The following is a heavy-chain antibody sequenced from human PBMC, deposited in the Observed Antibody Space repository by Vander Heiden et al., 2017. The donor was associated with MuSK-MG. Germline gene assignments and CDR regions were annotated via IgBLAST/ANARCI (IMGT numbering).Heavy chain of an antibody. J-gene: IGHJ6*02. CDR3: AREFGITIFGVVIRQDYYYGMDV. CDR2: ISSSSSTI. CDR1: GFTFSSYS. V-gene: IGHV3-48*02. D-gene: IGHD3-3*01. Sequence: EVQLVESGGGLVQPGGSLRLSCAASGFTFSSYSMNWVRQAPGKGLEWVSYISSSSSTIYYADSVKGRFTISRDNAKNSLYLQMNSLRDEDTAVYYCAREFGITIFGVVIRQDYYYGMDVWGQGTTVTVSS.